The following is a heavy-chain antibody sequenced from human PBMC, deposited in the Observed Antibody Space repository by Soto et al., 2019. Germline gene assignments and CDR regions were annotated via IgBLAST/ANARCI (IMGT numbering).Heavy chain of an antibody. Sequence: GGSLRLSCAASGFTFSNAWMSWVRQAPGKGLEWVGRIKSKTDGGTTDYAAPVKGRFTISRDDSKNTLYLQMNSLKTEDTAVYYCTTSSITMIVVVIDYDAFDIWGQGTMVTV. CDR3: TTSSITMIVVVIDYDAFDI. V-gene: IGHV3-15*01. J-gene: IGHJ3*02. D-gene: IGHD3-22*01. CDR1: GFTFSNAW. CDR2: IKSKTDGGTT.